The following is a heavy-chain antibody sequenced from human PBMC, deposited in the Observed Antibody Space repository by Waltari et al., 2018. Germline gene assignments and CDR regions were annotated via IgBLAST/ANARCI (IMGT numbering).Heavy chain of an antibody. D-gene: IGHD2-8*02. V-gene: IGHV3-30*02. J-gene: IGHJ4*02. CDR3: AKDNRPNCSGGVCYMDY. Sequence: QVQLVESGGGVVQPGGSLRVSCAASGFTFSNYGMHWVRQAPGKGLEWVAFIRYDGSNKYYADSLKDRFTISRDNSKNTLYMQMNSLRAEDTAVYYCAKDNRPNCSGGVCYMDYWGQGTLVTVSS. CDR1: GFTFSNYG. CDR2: IRYDGSNK.